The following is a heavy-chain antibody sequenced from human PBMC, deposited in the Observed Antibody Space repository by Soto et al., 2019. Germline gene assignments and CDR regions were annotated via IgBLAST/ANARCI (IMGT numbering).Heavy chain of an antibody. CDR3: ASSVSTDEYYFDY. CDR2: INAGNGNT. Sequence: ASVKVSCKASGYTFTSYAMHWLRQAPGQRLEWMGWINAGNGNTKYSQKFQGRVTITRDTSASTAYMELSSLRSEDTAAYYCASSVSTDEYYFDYWGQGTLGTVSS. J-gene: IGHJ4*02. CDR1: GYTFTSYA. V-gene: IGHV1-3*01.